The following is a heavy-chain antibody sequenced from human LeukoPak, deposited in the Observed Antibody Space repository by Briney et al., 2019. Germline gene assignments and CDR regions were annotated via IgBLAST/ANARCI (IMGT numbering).Heavy chain of an antibody. CDR1: GFTFSSYG. V-gene: IGHV3-33*06. D-gene: IGHD5-24*01. J-gene: IGHJ5*02. CDR3: AKDQGWLQRRINWFDP. CDR2: IWYDGSNK. Sequence: GGSLRLYCAASGFTFSSYGMHWVRQAPGKGLEWVAVIWYDGSNKYYADSVKGRFTISRDNSKNTLYLQMNSLRAEDTAVYYCAKDQGWLQRRINWFDPWGQGTLVTVSS.